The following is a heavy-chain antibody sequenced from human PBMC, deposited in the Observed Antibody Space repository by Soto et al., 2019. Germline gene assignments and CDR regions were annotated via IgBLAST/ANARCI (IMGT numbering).Heavy chain of an antibody. D-gene: IGHD3-10*01. Sequence: QVPMVQSGAEVKKPWSSVKVACKSSGGTFSSYGISWVRQGPAQGLQWMGGINPLLGTTTYAEKLQGRLTITAYESRSTVYMELNNLRSEDTAVYFCAKIRGGVGSACGQGTLVTVSS. J-gene: IGHJ5*02. CDR3: AKIRGGVGSA. V-gene: IGHV1-69*11. CDR2: INPLLGTT. CDR1: GGTFSSYG.